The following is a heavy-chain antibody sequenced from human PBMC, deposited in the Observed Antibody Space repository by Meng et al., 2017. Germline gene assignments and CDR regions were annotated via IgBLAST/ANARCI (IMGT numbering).Heavy chain of an antibody. CDR2: IIPIFGTA. V-gene: IGHV1-69*06. Sequence: QVQRVQSGAEVKKPGSSVKVSFKASGGTFSSYAISWVRQAPGQGLEWMGGIIPIFGTANYAQKFQGRVTITADKSTSTAYMELSSLRSEDTAVYYCHSGWYQAGDDYWGQGTLVTVSS. D-gene: IGHD6-19*01. CDR1: GGTFSSYA. CDR3: HSGWYQAGDDY. J-gene: IGHJ4*02.